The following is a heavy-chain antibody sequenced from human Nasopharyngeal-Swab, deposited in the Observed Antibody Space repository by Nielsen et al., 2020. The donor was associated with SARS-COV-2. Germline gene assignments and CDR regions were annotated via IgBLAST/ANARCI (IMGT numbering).Heavy chain of an antibody. D-gene: IGHD4-17*01. Sequence: ASVKVSCKASGYNLTGYYMHWVRQAPGRGLEWMGWINPHSRGTKYAQKFQGRVTMTSDPSIKPAYMELRRLRSDDTAVYYCARDDYGDYGYFGHWGKGTLVTVSS. CDR1: GYNLTGYY. V-gene: IGHV1-2*02. J-gene: IGHJ4*02. CDR2: INPHSRGT. CDR3: ARDDYGDYGYFGH.